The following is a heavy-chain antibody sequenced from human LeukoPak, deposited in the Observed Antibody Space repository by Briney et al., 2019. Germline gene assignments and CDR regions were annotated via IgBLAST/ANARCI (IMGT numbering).Heavy chain of an antibody. CDR2: IYYSGST. CDR3: ARDCGVSARPGYMDV. CDR1: GCSISNYY. D-gene: IGHD6-6*01. Sequence: SETLSLTCTVSGCSISNYYWSWLRQPPGKGLQWIVYIYYSGSTKYNPSLKSRVTITVDTSKNQFYLRLSPVTAEDTAVYYCARDCGVSARPGYMDVWGKGTTVTVSS. J-gene: IGHJ6*03. V-gene: IGHV4-59*01.